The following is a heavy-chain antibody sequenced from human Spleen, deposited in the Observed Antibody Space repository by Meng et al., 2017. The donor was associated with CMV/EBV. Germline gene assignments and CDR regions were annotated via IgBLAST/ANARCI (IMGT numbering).Heavy chain of an antibody. CDR2: IYHGGNT. V-gene: IGHV4-4*02. D-gene: IGHD1-1*01. J-gene: IGHJ4*02. CDR1: GGSISSNYW. Sequence: VSGGSISSNYWWSWVRQPPGKGLEWIGQIYHGGNTNYNPSLKSRVTISVDKSKNQFSLKLSSVTAADTAVYYCARLELGTTSSFDYWGQGTLVTVSS. CDR3: ARLELGTTSSFDY.